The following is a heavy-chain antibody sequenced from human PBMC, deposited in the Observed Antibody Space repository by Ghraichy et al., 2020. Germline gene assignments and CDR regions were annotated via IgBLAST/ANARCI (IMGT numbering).Heavy chain of an antibody. V-gene: IGHV4-38-2*02. CDR1: GYSISSGYY. J-gene: IGHJ6*02. Sequence: SETLSLTCTVSGYSISSGYYWGWIRQSPGKGLEWIGSIHYSGSTYNKPSLKSRVIISVDTSKNQFFLKVSSVTAADTAVYHCARDRSRYTGSYYYYYGIDVWGQGTTVTVSS. CDR3: ARDRSRYTGSYYYYYGIDV. CDR2: IHYSGST. D-gene: IGHD1-26*01.